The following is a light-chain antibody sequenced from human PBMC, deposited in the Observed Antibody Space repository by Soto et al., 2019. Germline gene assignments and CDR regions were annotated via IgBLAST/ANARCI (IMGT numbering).Light chain of an antibody. V-gene: IGKV3-15*01. CDR3: QQYNEWPLT. CDR2: GAS. CDR1: QSLSGN. Sequence: EIVMTQSPATLSVSSGKRATLSCRASQSLSGNLAWYQQKPGQAPRLLIYGASTRATGIPARFSGSGSGTEFTLTITSLQSEDFAVYYCQQYNEWPLTFGGGTKVEI. J-gene: IGKJ4*01.